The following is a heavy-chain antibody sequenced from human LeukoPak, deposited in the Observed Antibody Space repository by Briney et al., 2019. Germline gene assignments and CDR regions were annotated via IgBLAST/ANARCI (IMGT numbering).Heavy chain of an antibody. J-gene: IGHJ4*02. V-gene: IGHV4-59*08. D-gene: IGHD5-24*01. CDR2: IYYSGRT. Sequence: PSETLSLTCTVAGGSMSSYYWSWIRQPPGKGLEWIGYIYYSGRTKYNPSLKSRVTISVDTSKNQFSLKLSSVTAADTAVYYCARGARAGYNLEPFDYWGQGTLVTVSS. CDR1: GGSMSSYY. CDR3: ARGARAGYNLEPFDY.